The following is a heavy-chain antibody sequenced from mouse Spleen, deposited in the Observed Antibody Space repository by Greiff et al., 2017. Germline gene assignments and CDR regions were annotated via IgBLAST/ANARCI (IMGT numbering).Heavy chain of an antibody. Sequence: VQLQQSGPELVKPGASVKISCKASGYTFTDYYMNWVKQSHGKSLEWIGDINPNNGGTSYNQKFKGKATLTVDKSSSTAYMELRSLTSEDSAVYYCAREGPATPPYYAMDYWGQGTSVTVSS. CDR2: INPNNGGT. CDR1: GYTFTDYY. D-gene: IGHD1-2*01. J-gene: IGHJ4*01. CDR3: AREGPATPPYYAMDY. V-gene: IGHV1-26*01.